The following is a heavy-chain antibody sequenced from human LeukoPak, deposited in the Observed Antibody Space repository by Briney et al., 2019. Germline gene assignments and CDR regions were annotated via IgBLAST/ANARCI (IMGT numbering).Heavy chain of an antibody. V-gene: IGHV4-59*01. CDR2: IFHSGTA. CDR3: ARKVYSFEVFDY. J-gene: IGHJ4*02. D-gene: IGHD2-15*01. Sequence: SETLSLTCTVSGGSISSYYWSWIRQPPGKALEWIGYIFHSGTANYHPSLKSRVTISIDTSENQFSLKLSSVTAADTAVYYCARKVYSFEVFDYWGQGTLVTVSS. CDR1: GGSISSYY.